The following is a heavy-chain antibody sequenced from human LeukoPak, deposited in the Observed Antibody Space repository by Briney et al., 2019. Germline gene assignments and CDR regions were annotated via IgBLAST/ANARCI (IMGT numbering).Heavy chain of an antibody. V-gene: IGHV3-21*01. D-gene: IGHD5-18*01. CDR2: ISSSSSYI. Sequence: GGSLRLSCAASGFTFSSYSMNWVRQAPGKGLEWVSSISSSSSYIYYADSVKGRFTISRDNSKNTLYLQMNSLRAEDTAVYYCATGYSYGSETDYWGQGTLVTVSS. CDR3: ATGYSYGSETDY. J-gene: IGHJ4*02. CDR1: GFTFSSYS.